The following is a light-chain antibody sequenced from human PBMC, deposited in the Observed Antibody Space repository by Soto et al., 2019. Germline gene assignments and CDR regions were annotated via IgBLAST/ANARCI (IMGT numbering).Light chain of an antibody. CDR1: SSDVGGCNY. Sequence: QSALTQPASVSGSPGQSITISCTGTSSDVGGCNYVSWYQQHAGKAPKLMIYEVSNRPSGVSNRFSGSKSGDTASLTISGLQAEDEADYYCSSYTGTNTLAVFGTGTKLTVL. CDR3: SSYTGTNTLAV. CDR2: EVS. V-gene: IGLV2-14*01. J-gene: IGLJ1*01.